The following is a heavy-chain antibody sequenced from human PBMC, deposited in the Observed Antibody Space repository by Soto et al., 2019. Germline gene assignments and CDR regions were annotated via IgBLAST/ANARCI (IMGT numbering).Heavy chain of an antibody. Sequence: QGQLRESGPGLVKPSETLSLTCTVSGGSVSRDSYSWSWIRQPPGKGLEWLGYISNSGSTKYNPSLESRVTIPIDTSNNHLSLKMSSAAAADTAVYYCARATYYYERPFDYWGQGTLVTVSS. CDR1: GGSVSRDSYS. J-gene: IGHJ4*02. CDR3: ARATYYYERPFDY. CDR2: ISNSGST. D-gene: IGHD3-22*01. V-gene: IGHV4-61*03.